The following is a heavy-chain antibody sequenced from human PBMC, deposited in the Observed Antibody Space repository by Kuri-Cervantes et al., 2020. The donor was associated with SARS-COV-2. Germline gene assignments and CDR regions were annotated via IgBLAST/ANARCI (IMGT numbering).Heavy chain of an antibody. V-gene: IGHV3-53*01. CDR1: GFTVSSNY. CDR2: IYSGGST. J-gene: IGHJ5*02. Sequence: GESLKISCAASGFTVSSNYMSWVRQAPGKGLEWVSVIYSGGSTYYADSVKGRFTISRDNSKNTLYLQMNSLRAEDTAVYYCAREGGATLNWFDPWGQGTLVTVSS. D-gene: IGHD1-26*01. CDR3: AREGGATLNWFDP.